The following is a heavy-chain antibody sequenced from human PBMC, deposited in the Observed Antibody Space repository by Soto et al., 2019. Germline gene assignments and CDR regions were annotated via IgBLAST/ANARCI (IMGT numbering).Heavy chain of an antibody. CDR2: ISSDGGST. V-gene: IGHV3-64D*08. CDR3: VKADSSGYRPYYYGLDV. J-gene: IGHJ6*02. D-gene: IGHD3-22*01. CDR1: GFTFSSYA. Sequence: GGSLRLSCSASGFTFSSYAMHWVRQAPGKGLEYVSVISSDGGSTYYADSVKGRFTISRDNSKNTLYLQMSSLRAEDTAVYYCVKADSSGYRPYYYGLDVWGQGTTVTVSS.